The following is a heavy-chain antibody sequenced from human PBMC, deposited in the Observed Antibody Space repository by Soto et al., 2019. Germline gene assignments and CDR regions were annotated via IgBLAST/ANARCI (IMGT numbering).Heavy chain of an antibody. J-gene: IGHJ6*02. CDR1: GGSFSSNSAA. CDR3: ARDKEAAAFYYYGMSV. V-gene: IGHV6-1*01. Sequence: SQTLLVTCSISGGSFSSNSAAWNWIRQSPSRGLEWLGRTYYRSKWYNDYAVSVKSRITINPDTSKNQFSLQLNSVTPEDTAVYYCARDKEAAAFYYYGMSVWAQGTTVPVSS. CDR2: TYYRSKWYN. D-gene: IGHD6-13*01.